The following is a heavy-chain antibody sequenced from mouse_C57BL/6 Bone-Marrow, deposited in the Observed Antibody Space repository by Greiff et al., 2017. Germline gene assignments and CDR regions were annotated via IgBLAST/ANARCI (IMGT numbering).Heavy chain of an antibody. D-gene: IGHD2-2*01. J-gene: IGHJ3*01. CDR1: GFTFSSYA. CDR3: ARGGDLLWLRGGFAY. V-gene: IGHV5-4*01. CDR2: ISDGGSYT. Sequence: EVQLVESGGGLVKPGGSLKLSCAASGFTFSSYAMSWVRQTPEKRLEWVATISDGGSYTYYPDNVKGRFTISRDNAKNNLYLKMSHLKSEDTAMYYCARGGDLLWLRGGFAYWGQGTLVTVSA.